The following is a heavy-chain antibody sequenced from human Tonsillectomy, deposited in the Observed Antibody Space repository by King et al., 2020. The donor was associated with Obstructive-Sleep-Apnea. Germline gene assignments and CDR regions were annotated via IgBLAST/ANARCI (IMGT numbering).Heavy chain of an antibody. CDR2: ISYDGSNK. V-gene: IGHV3-30*04. Sequence: VQLVESGGGVVQPGRSLRLSCAASGFTFSSYAMHWVRQAPGKGLEWVAVISYDGSNKYYADSVKGRFTISRDNSKNTLYLQMNSLRAEDTAVYYCARAEYYSDSTGYYDSWGQGTLVTVSS. D-gene: IGHD3-22*01. CDR1: GFTFSSYA. J-gene: IGHJ4*02. CDR3: ARAEYYSDSTGYYDS.